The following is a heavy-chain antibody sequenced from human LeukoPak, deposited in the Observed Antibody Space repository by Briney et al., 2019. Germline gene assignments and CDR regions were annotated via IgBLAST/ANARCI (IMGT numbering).Heavy chain of an antibody. CDR1: GDSVSSNSAA. Sequence: SQTLSLTCAISGDSVSSNSAAWNWLRQSPSRGLEWLGRTYYRSKWYNDYAVSVKSRITINPDTSKNQFSLQLNSVTPEDTAVYYCAREYSSSWYMIYGMDVWGQGTTVTVSS. J-gene: IGHJ6*02. V-gene: IGHV6-1*01. D-gene: IGHD6-13*01. CDR3: AREYSSSWYMIYGMDV. CDR2: TYYRSKWYN.